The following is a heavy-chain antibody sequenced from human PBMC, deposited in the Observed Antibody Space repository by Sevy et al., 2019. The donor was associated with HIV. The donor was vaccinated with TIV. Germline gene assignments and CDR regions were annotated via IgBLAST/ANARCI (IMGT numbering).Heavy chain of an antibody. CDR2: IVGNGVSA. D-gene: IGHD2-21*02. CDR3: AREASCGGACYYFDH. Sequence: GGSLRLSCAASGFTFEDFGMSWVRHRPGKGLEWVCGIVGNGVSAGCADSMKGRFTISRDNAKNSLYLEMNSLRIEDTASYFCAREASCGGACYYFDHWGHGILVTVSS. V-gene: IGHV3-20*04. CDR1: GFTFEDFG. J-gene: IGHJ4*01.